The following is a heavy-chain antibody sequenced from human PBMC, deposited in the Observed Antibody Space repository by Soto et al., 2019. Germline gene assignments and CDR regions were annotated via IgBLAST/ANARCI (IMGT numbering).Heavy chain of an antibody. Sequence: QIQLLQSGAEVKKPGASVKVTCKASGYTFRNFGISWVRQALGQGLEWMGWISAYNANANYAQKFQGRLTMTADTSTSTAYMELRSLRSDDTAVYYCARENSYFDYWGQGTLVTVSS. CDR1: GYTFRNFG. CDR3: ARENSYFDY. V-gene: IGHV1-18*01. CDR2: ISAYNANA. J-gene: IGHJ4*02.